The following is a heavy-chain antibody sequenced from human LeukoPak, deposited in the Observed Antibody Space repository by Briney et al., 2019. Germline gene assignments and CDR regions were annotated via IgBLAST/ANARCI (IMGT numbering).Heavy chain of an antibody. D-gene: IGHD4-17*01. CDR2: ISSSSSTI. V-gene: IGHV3-48*01. Sequence: PGGSLRLSCAASGFTFSSYSMNWVRQAPGKGLEWVSYISSSSSTIYYADSVKGRFTISRDNAKNSLYLQMNSLRAEDTAVYYCAREDYGDYVYAFDIWGQGTMVTVSS. CDR1: GFTFSSYS. J-gene: IGHJ3*02. CDR3: AREDYGDYVYAFDI.